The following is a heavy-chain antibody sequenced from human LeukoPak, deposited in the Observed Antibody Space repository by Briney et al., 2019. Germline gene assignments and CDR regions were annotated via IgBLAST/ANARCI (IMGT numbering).Heavy chain of an antibody. Sequence: PGGSLRLSCAASGFTVSSNYMSWVRQAPGKGLEWVSSISSSSSYIYYADSVKGRFTISRDNAKNSLYLQMNSLRAEDTAVYYCARDIPVQQLLIDYWGQGTLVTVSS. J-gene: IGHJ4*02. CDR3: ARDIPVQQLLIDY. V-gene: IGHV3-21*01. CDR1: GFTVSSNY. CDR2: ISSSSSYI. D-gene: IGHD6-13*01.